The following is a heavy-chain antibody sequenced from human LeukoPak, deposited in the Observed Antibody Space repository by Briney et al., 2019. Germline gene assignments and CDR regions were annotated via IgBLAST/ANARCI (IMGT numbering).Heavy chain of an antibody. CDR1: GFTFSSYS. V-gene: IGHV3-48*01. J-gene: IGHJ4*02. D-gene: IGHD4-17*01. CDR3: ARDLGGYTVTTQSGC. CDR2: ISSSSSTI. Sequence: GGSLRLSCAASGFTFSSYSMNWVRQAPGKGLEWVSYISSSSSTIYYADSVKGRFTISRDNAKNSLYLQMNSLRAEDTAVYYCARDLGGYTVTTQSGCWGQGTLVTVSS.